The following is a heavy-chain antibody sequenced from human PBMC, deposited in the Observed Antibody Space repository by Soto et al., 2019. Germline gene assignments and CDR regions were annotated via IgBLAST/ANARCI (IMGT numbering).Heavy chain of an antibody. J-gene: IGHJ5*02. V-gene: IGHV4-39*01. CDR2: IYYSGST. D-gene: IGHD2-15*01. CDR1: GGSISSSSYY. Sequence: SETLSLTCTVSGGSISSSSYYWGWIRQPPGKGLEWIGSIYYSGSTYYNPSLKSRVTISVDTSKNQFSLKLSSVTAADTAVYYCARHWATRANIVVVVAATIPNNWFDPWGQGTLVTVSS. CDR3: ARHWATRANIVVVVAATIPNNWFDP.